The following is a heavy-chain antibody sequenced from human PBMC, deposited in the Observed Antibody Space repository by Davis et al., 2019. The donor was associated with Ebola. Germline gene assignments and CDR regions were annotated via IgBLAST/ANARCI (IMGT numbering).Heavy chain of an antibody. J-gene: IGHJ4*02. CDR1: GYTFTSYY. D-gene: IGHD2-2*03. Sequence: AASVKVSCKASGYTFTSYYMHWVRQAPGQGLEWMGIINPSGGSTSYAQKFQGRVTITRDTSASTAYMELSSLRSDDTAVYYCARGLDMGDCFDYWGQGTLVTVSS. CDR3: ARGLDMGDCFDY. V-gene: IGHV1-46*01. CDR2: INPSGGST.